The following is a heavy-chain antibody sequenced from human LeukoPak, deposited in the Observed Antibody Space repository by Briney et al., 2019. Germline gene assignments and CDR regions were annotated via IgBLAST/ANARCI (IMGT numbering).Heavy chain of an antibody. J-gene: IGHJ4*02. CDR3: ARERDSPSSPRHFDSSSSWFPDY. V-gene: IGHV3-48*04. Sequence: PGGSLRLSCAASGFSFSSSAMSWVRQAPGKGLEWVSYISSSGSTIYYTDSVKGRFTISRDNAKNSLYLQMNSLRAEDTAVYYCARERDSPSSPRHFDSSSSWFPDYWGQGTLVTVSS. CDR1: GFSFSSSA. CDR2: ISSSGSTI. D-gene: IGHD6-13*01.